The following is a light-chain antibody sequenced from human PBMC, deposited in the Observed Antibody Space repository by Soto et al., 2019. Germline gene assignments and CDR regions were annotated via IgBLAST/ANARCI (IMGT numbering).Light chain of an antibody. CDR1: QSISSW. V-gene: IGKV1-5*01. J-gene: IGKJ2*01. Sequence: DIQMTQSPSTLSASVGDRVTITCRASQSISSWLAWYQQRPREAPKLLIYGASSLESGVPSRFSGSGSGTEFTLTISSLQPTDFATYYCQQYATSSPTFGQGTKVEIK. CDR3: QQYATSSPT. CDR2: GAS.